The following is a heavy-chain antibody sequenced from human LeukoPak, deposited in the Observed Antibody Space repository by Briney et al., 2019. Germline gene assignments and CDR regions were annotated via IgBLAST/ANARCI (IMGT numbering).Heavy chain of an antibody. D-gene: IGHD6-6*01. CDR3: AKDLIGARPQLFDH. V-gene: IGHV3-23*01. CDR1: GFTFSSYA. J-gene: IGHJ4*02. CDR2: ISDSADST. Sequence: PGGSLRLSCAASGFTFSSYAMSWVRQAPGKGLEWVSGISDSADSTYYADSVKGRLTISRDNSKNTLYMQMNSLRAEDTAVYYCAKDLIGARPQLFDHWGQGTLVTVSS.